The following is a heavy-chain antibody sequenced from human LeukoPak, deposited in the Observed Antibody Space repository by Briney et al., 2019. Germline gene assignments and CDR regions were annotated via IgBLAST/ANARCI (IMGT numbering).Heavy chain of an antibody. CDR3: ARDTWKYCSSTSRYTWPPSEGFDP. D-gene: IGHD2-2*02. CDR1: GGCISSGGYY. Sequence: SQTLSLTCTVSGGCISSGGYYWSWIRQHPGKGLEWIGYIYYSGSTYYNPSLKSRVTISVDTSKNQFSLKLSSVTAADTAVYYCARDTWKYCSSTSRYTWPPSEGFDPWGQGTLVTVSS. V-gene: IGHV4-31*03. CDR2: IYYSGST. J-gene: IGHJ5*02.